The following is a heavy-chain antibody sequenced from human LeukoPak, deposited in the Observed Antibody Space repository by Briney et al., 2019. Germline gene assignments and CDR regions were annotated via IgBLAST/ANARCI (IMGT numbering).Heavy chain of an antibody. J-gene: IGHJ3*02. D-gene: IGHD2-15*01. CDR1: GYTFTNYA. V-gene: IGHV1-3*03. CDR2: INAGNGNT. CDR3: ARDGGSSDAFDI. Sequence: ASVKVSCKASGYTFTNYAIHWVRQAPGQRLEWMGWINAGNGNTKYSQEFQDRVTITRDTSASTAYMELSSLRSEDMAVYYCARDGGSSDAFDIWGQGTMVTVSS.